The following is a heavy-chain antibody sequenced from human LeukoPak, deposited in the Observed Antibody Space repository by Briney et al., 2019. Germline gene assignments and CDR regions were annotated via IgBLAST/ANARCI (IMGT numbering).Heavy chain of an antibody. D-gene: IGHD4-17*01. CDR2: IYYTGST. V-gene: IGHV4-31*03. J-gene: IGHJ6*02. Sequence: PSETLSLTCTVSGGSITSGEHYCSWIRQHPGKGLEWIGFIYYTGSTFYNPSLKSRVTISVDTSKKQFSLKLSSVTAADTAVYYCARADYGDYYYGMDVWGQGTTVTVSS. CDR1: GGSITSGEHY. CDR3: ARADYGDYYYGMDV.